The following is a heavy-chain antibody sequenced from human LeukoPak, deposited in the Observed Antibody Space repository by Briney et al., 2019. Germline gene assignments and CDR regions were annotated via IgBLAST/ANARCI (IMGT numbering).Heavy chain of an antibody. V-gene: IGHV1-18*01. J-gene: IGHJ4*02. CDR3: AREVYGHFDF. CDR2: IRGYNGNT. Sequence: ASVKVSCKASGYTFTTYGITWLRQAPGHGLEWMGWIRGYNGNTKYAQKLQGRVTMTTDTSARTAYMELRSLGSDDTAVYYCAREVYGHFDFWGQGTLVTVSS. D-gene: IGHD2-8*01. CDR1: GYTFTTYG.